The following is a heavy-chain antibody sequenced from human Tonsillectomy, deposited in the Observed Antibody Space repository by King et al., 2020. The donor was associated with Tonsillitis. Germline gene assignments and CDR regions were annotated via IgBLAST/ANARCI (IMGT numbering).Heavy chain of an antibody. CDR3: ARWNNYDFWSGRLY. Sequence: QVQLVESGGGVVQPGRSLRLSCAASGFTFSSYTIHWVRQAPGKGLEWVTVVSYDGRNKYYADSVKGRFTISRDNSKNTLYLQMNSLRVEDTAVYYCARWNNYDFWSGRLYWGQGTLVTVSS. V-gene: IGHV3-30*04. D-gene: IGHD3-3*01. CDR1: GFTFSSYT. J-gene: IGHJ4*02. CDR2: VSYDGRNK.